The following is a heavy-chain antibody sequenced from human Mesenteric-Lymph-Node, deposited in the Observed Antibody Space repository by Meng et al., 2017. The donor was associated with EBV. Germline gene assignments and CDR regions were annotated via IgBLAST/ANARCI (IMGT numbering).Heavy chain of an antibody. D-gene: IGHD6-19*01. Sequence: HLEELGPGRVKPQVTLSLPCAVSSVSVSSGHWWSWVRQPPGKGLEWIGEISHSESTNYNPSLKSRVTISLDKSENQFSLRLTSVTAADTAMYYCAASSGWWRLDYWGQGILVTVSS. CDR3: AASSGWWRLDY. V-gene: IGHV4-4*03. J-gene: IGHJ4*02. CDR2: ISHSEST. CDR1: SVSVSSGHW.